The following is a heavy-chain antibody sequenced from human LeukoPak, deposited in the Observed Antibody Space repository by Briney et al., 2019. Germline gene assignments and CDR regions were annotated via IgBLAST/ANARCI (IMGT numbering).Heavy chain of an antibody. Sequence: TSETLSLTCAVYGESFSGYYWSWIRQPPGKGLEWIGEVNHSGSTNYNPSLKSRVTISVDTSKNQFSLKLTSVTAADTSVYYCATTGGLYAFDIWGQGTMVTVSS. D-gene: IGHD1-1*01. CDR2: VNHSGST. J-gene: IGHJ3*02. CDR1: GESFSGYY. V-gene: IGHV4-34*01. CDR3: ATTGGLYAFDI.